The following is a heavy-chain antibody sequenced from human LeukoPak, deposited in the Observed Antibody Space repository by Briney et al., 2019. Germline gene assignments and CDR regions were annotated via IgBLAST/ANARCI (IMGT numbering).Heavy chain of an antibody. CDR1: GFTFSSYE. V-gene: IGHV3-48*03. D-gene: IGHD3-22*01. CDR3: ASGRNYYDSSAAAFDI. Sequence: GGSLRLSCAASGFTFSSYEMNWVRQAPGKVLEWVSYISSSGSTIYYADSVKGRFTISRDNAKNSLYLQMNSLRAEDTAVYYCASGRNYYDSSAAAFDIWGQRTMVTVSS. J-gene: IGHJ3*02. CDR2: ISSSGSTI.